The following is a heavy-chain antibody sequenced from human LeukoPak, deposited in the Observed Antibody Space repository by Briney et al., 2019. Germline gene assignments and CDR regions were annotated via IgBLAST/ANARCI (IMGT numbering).Heavy chain of an antibody. D-gene: IGHD3-3*01. V-gene: IGHV3-30*02. CDR2: IRYDGSNK. J-gene: IGHJ4*02. CDR1: GSTFSSYG. CDR3: AKDGGDFWSGYPFDY. Sequence: PGGSLRLSCAASGSTFSSYGMHWVRQAPGKGLEWVAFIRYDGSNKYYADSVKGRFTISRDNSKNTLYLQMNSLRAEDTAVYYCAKDGGDFWSGYPFDYWGQGTLVTVSS.